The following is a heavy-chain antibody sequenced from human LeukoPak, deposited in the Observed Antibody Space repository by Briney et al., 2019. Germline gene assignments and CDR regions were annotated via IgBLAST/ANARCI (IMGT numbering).Heavy chain of an antibody. Sequence: GGSLRLSCAASGFTFSSYAMHWVRQAPGKGLEWVAVISYDGSNKYYADSVKGRFTISRDNSKNTLYLQMNSLRAEDTAVYYCARYISSSGGPYWGQGTLVTVSS. V-gene: IGHV3-30-3*01. CDR2: ISYDGSNK. D-gene: IGHD6-6*01. CDR1: GFTFSSYA. J-gene: IGHJ4*02. CDR3: ARYISSSGGPY.